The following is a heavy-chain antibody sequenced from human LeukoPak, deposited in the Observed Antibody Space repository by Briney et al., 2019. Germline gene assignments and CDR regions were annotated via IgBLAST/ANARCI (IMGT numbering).Heavy chain of an antibody. D-gene: IGHD4-17*01. Sequence: SQTLSLTCAISGDSVSRNTAGWSWIRQSPSRGLEWLGRTYYRSKWYSDFAPSVRNRITINPDTSKNQFSLQLNSVTPEDTAMYYCARGPTTSPQYSFDYWGQGNTVTVSS. CDR3: ARGPTTSPQYSFDY. J-gene: IGHJ4*02. V-gene: IGHV6-1*01. CDR2: TYYRSKWYS. CDR1: GDSVSRNTAG.